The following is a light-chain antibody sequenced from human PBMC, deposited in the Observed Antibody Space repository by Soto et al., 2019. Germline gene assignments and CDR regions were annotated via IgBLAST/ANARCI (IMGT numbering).Light chain of an antibody. Sequence: DIQMTLSPSTLSASVGDRVTITCRASQSIGNGLAGEQQKPGKAPNLLIYKASSLESGVPSRFSGSGSGTEFTLTISSLQPDGGANEYCQQLNGYSVAFGKETKV. CDR3: QQLNGYSVA. J-gene: IGKJ1*01. V-gene: IGKV1-5*03. CDR2: KAS. CDR1: QSIGNG.